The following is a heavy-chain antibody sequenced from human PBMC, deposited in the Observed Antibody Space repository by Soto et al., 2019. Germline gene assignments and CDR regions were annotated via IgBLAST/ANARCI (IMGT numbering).Heavy chain of an antibody. Sequence: ASVKVSCKASGYHFTSLDINWVRQTAGQGHEWMGSMQPSTGRTGYEQKFQGRVTMTRDPPINAAYMDLPTLAPDDTAVYYCARGVSAGGYCWGQGTRGTVSS. CDR2: MQPSTGRT. V-gene: IGHV1-8*01. D-gene: IGHD1-26*01. CDR1: GYHFTSLD. CDR3: ARGVSAGGYC. J-gene: IGHJ4*02.